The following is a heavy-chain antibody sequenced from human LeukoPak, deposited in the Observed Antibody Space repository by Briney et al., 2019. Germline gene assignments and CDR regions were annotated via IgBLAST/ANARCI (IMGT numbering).Heavy chain of an antibody. CDR2: INSDGSST. Sequence: GSLRLSCAASGFTFSSYWMHWVRQAPGKGLVWVSRINSDGSSTSYADSVKGRFTISRDNAKNTLYLQMNSLRAEDTAVYYCAREGAQNSGSYFGPLGYWGQGTLVTVSS. CDR3: AREGAQNSGSYFGPLGY. CDR1: GFTFSSYW. J-gene: IGHJ4*02. D-gene: IGHD1-26*01. V-gene: IGHV3-74*01.